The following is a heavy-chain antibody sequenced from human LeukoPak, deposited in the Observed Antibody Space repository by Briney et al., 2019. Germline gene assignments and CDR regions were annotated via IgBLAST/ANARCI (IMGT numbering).Heavy chain of an antibody. V-gene: IGHV4-39*01. Sequence: SETLSLTCTVSGGSISSSSYYSGWIRQPPGKGLEWIGSTYYSGSTYYNPSLKSRVTISVDTSKNQFSLMLSSVTAADTAVYYCARRPLPGYDFWSGYYTWGQGTLVTVSS. CDR3: ARRPLPGYDFWSGYYT. D-gene: IGHD3-3*01. J-gene: IGHJ5*02. CDR2: TYYSGST. CDR1: GGSISSSSYY.